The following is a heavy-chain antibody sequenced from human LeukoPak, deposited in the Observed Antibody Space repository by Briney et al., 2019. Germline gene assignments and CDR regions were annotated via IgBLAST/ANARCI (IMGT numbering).Heavy chain of an antibody. Sequence: PGGSLRLSCAASGFTFSSYAMSWVRQAPGKGLEWVSVISGSGGSTYYADSVKGRFTIPRDNSKNTLYLQMNSLRAEDTAVYSCAKDLAEYYYDGSGYYYLDFWGQGTLVTVSS. J-gene: IGHJ4*02. CDR1: GFTFSSYA. D-gene: IGHD3-22*01. V-gene: IGHV3-23*01. CDR3: AKDLAEYYYDGSGYYYLDF. CDR2: ISGSGGST.